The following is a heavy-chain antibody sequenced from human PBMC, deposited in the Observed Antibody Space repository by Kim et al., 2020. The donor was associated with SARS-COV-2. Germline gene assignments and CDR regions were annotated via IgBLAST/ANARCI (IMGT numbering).Heavy chain of an antibody. CDR3: ARGPYCTTTNCPVDDAFDI. V-gene: IGHV3-13*01. Sequence: GGSLRLSCAASGFTFSSYDMHWVRQATGKGLEWVSTIGTAADTFYPGSVKGRFTISRDNAKNALYLQMNSLSAGDTAVYYCARGPYCTTTNCPVDDAFDIWGRGTMVTVSS. D-gene: IGHD2-2*01. CDR2: IGTAADT. J-gene: IGHJ3*02. CDR1: GFTFSSYD.